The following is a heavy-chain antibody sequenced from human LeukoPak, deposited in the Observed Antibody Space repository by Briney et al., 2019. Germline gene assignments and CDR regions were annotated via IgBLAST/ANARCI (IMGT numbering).Heavy chain of an antibody. CDR1: GFSFDDYA. D-gene: IGHD2-2*01. CDR3: AKVIEYCSSTSCSLFDDAFDV. Sequence: PGGSLRLSCAASGFSFDDYAMHWVRQAPGKGLEWVSLISGDAGSTYCADSVRGRFSISRDNSKNSLFLQMNSLRTEDTAFYFCAKVIEYCSSTSCSLFDDAFDVWGQGTMVTVSS. CDR2: ISGDAGST. V-gene: IGHV3-43*02. J-gene: IGHJ3*01.